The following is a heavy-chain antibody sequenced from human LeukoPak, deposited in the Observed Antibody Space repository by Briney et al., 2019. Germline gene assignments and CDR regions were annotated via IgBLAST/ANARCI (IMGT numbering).Heavy chain of an antibody. CDR1: GFIFSDHY. J-gene: IGHJ4*02. Sequence: GGSLRLSCAASGFIFSDHYMDWVRQAPGRGLEWVARIRNKGRGYTTEYAAWGGGKFTSAREERRNYMYLQMSSLKTEDTAVYFCARGAVAGTNWYFDYWGQGTLVAVSS. V-gene: IGHV3-72*01. D-gene: IGHD6-19*01. CDR3: ARGAVAGTNWYFDY. CDR2: IRNKGRGYTT.